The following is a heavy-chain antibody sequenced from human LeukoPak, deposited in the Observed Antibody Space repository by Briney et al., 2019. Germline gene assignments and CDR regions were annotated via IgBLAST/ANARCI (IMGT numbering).Heavy chain of an antibody. D-gene: IGHD3-22*01. Sequence: PGGSLRLSCAASGFTFSSYWMSWVRQAPGKGLEGVANIKQDGSVKYYVDSVKGRFTISRDNAKNSLYLQMNSLRAEDTAVYYCARVQYYDSSGNDYWGQGTLVTVSS. J-gene: IGHJ4*02. CDR3: ARVQYYDSSGNDY. CDR1: GFTFSSYW. CDR2: IKQDGSVK. V-gene: IGHV3-7*01.